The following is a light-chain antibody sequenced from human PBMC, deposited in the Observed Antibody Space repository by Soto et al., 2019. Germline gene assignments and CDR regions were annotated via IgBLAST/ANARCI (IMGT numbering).Light chain of an antibody. CDR3: QQASSFPRT. Sequence: DIQMTQSPSFVSAAVGYRFTVTCRASQDISNFLAWYQQKPGKAPTLLIYATSNLRRGVPSRFSGSGSGTDFTLTISGLQPEDFATYYCQQASSFPRTFGQGTKV. CDR2: ATS. J-gene: IGKJ1*01. CDR1: QDISNF. V-gene: IGKV1-12*01.